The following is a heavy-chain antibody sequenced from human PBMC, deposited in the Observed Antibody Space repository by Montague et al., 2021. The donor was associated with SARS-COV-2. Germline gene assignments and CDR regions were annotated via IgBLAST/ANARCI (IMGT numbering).Heavy chain of an antibody. J-gene: IGHJ3*02. CDR2: IYPGDSDT. CDR1: GYSFTSYW. V-gene: IGHV5-51*07. D-gene: IGHD3-22*01. Sequence: QSGAEVKEPGEFLKISCKGSGYSFTSYWIGWVHQMPGKGLKWMGIIYPGDSDTRYSPSFQGQVTISADKSISTAYLQWSSLKASDTAIYYCARVTDYYYDTSGYWDAFDIWGQGTMVTVSS. CDR3: ARVTDYYYDTSGYWDAFDI.